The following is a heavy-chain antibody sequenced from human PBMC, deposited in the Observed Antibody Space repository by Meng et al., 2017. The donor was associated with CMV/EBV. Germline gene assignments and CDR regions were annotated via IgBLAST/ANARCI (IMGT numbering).Heavy chain of an antibody. D-gene: IGHD4-17*01. Sequence: SGGSFRSGDPYWGWTRQPPGKGLEWIGSMQRGGLTFYNPSVKTPVTISLDTSRNQLSLTLRSVTAADTAVYYCAREGETVTTPFEYWGQGTLVTVSS. J-gene: IGHJ4*02. CDR1: GGSFRSGDPY. V-gene: IGHV4-39*07. CDR2: MQRGGLT. CDR3: AREGETVTTPFEY.